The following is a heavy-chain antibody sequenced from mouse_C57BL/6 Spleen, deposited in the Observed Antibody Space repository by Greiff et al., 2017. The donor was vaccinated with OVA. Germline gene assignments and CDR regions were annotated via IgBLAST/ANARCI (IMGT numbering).Heavy chain of an antibody. CDR3: AKGELPYFDY. V-gene: IGHV1-26*01. CDR1: GYTFTDYY. Sequence: EVQLQQSGPELVKPGASVKISCKASGYTFTDYYMNWVKQSHGKSLEWIGDINPNNGGTSYNQKFKGKATLTVDKSSSTAYMELRSLTSEDSAVYYCAKGELPYFDYWGQGTTLTVSS. CDR2: INPNNGGT. J-gene: IGHJ2*01. D-gene: IGHD2-1*01.